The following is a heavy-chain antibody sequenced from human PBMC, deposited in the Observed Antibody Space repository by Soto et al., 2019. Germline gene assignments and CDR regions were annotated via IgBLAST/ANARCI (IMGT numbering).Heavy chain of an antibody. J-gene: IGHJ5*02. CDR1: GFSLSTSGVG. V-gene: IGHV2-5*02. CDR2: IYWDDDK. CDR3: AHRPRASGGYSSDGFDP. D-gene: IGHD3-22*01. Sequence: QITLKESGPTLVKPTQTLTLTCTFSGFSLSTSGVGVGWIRQPPGKALEWLALIYWDDDKRYSPSLKNRLTITKXXSXNXEVLTMTNMDPVDTATYYCAHRPRASGGYSSDGFDPWGQGTLVTVSS.